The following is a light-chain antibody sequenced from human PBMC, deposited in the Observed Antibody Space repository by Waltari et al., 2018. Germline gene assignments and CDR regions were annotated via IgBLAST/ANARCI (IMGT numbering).Light chain of an antibody. CDR2: DDT. CDR1: KF. CDR3: QVWDSSSDRVL. Sequence: KFVHWYQQRSGQAPVLVVYDDTDRASGIPDRFSGSHSGSTATLTISGVEVGDEADYYCQVWDSSSDRVLFGGGTQLTVL. V-gene: IGLV3-21*02. J-gene: IGLJ2*01.